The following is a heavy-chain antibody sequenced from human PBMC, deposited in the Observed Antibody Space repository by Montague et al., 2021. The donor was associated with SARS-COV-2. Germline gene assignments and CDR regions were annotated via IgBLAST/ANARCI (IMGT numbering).Heavy chain of an antibody. J-gene: IGHJ4*02. D-gene: IGHD6-13*01. CDR1: GGSFNHYY. V-gene: IGHV4-34*01. CDR3: TRVRQQLVRTYYLDY. Sequence: SETLSLTCAVYGGSFNHYYWTWIRQAPGKGLEWIGEVNHSGGTNYNPSPKSRVTISVDASKNQFSLKLNSLTAADTAVYYCTRVRQQLVRTYYLDYWGQGTLVTVSS. CDR2: VNHSGGT.